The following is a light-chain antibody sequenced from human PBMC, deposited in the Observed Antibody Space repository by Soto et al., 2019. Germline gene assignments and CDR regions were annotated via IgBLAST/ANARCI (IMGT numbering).Light chain of an antibody. CDR2: STS. Sequence: QAVVTQEPSLTVSPGGTVTLTCASSTGAVTSTNYPNWFQQKPGQAPRALIYSTSNKPSWTPARFSGSLLVGEAALTLSGVQPEDEAEYYCLLYFGGIRVFGGGTKLTVL. CDR3: LLYFGGIRV. CDR1: TGAVTSTNY. J-gene: IGLJ2*01. V-gene: IGLV7-43*01.